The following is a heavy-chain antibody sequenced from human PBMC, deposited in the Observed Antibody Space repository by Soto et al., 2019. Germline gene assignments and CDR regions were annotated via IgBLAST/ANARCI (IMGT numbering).Heavy chain of an antibody. Sequence: GGSLRLSCAASGFTFSSYAMSWVRQAPGKGLEWVSAISGSGGSTYYADSVKGRFTISRDNSKNTLYLQMNSLRAVDTTVYYCARTDEFWSNLFDYWGQGTLVTVSS. CDR1: GFTFSSYA. J-gene: IGHJ4*02. CDR2: ISGSGGST. D-gene: IGHD3-3*01. CDR3: ARTDEFWSNLFDY. V-gene: IGHV3-23*01.